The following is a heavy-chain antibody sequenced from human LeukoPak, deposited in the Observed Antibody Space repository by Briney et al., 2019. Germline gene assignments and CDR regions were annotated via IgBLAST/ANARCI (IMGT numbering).Heavy chain of an antibody. J-gene: IGHJ6*02. V-gene: IGHV3-74*01. CDR3: ARAGLQYGMDV. Sequence: GGSLRLSCAASGFTFSSYSMNWVRQAPGKGLVWVSRINTDGSSTSYADSVKGRFTISRDNSKNTLYLQMNSLRAEDTAVYYCARAGLQYGMDVWGQGTTVTVSS. D-gene: IGHD3-10*01. CDR1: GFTFSSYS. CDR2: INTDGSST.